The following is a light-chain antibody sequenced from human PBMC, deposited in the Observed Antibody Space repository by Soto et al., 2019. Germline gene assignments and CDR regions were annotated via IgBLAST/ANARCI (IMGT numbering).Light chain of an antibody. CDR1: SSNIGASYA. V-gene: IGLV1-40*01. CDR2: GNS. CDR3: QSYDSSLSGSV. J-gene: IGLJ3*02. Sequence: QSALTQPPSVSVAPGQRVTISCTGSSSNIGASYAVHWYQQHPGTAPKLLLYGNSNRPSGVPDRFSGSKSGTSASLDITGLQAEDEADYYCQSYDSSLSGSVFGGGTKLTVL.